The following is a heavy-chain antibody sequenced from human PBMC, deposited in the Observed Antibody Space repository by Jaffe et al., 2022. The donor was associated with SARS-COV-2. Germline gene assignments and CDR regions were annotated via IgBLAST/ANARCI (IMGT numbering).Heavy chain of an antibody. CDR1: GFTFSSYW. J-gene: IGHJ5*02. Sequence: EVQLVESGGGLVQPGGSLRLSCAASGFTFSSYWMHWVRQAPGKGLVWVSRINSDGSSTSYADSVKGRFTISRDNAKNTLYLQMNSLRAEDTAVYYCARDPQGPLVRGHNWFDPWGQGTLVTVSS. CDR3: ARDPQGPLVRGHNWFDP. D-gene: IGHD3-10*01. V-gene: IGHV3-74*01. CDR2: INSDGSST.